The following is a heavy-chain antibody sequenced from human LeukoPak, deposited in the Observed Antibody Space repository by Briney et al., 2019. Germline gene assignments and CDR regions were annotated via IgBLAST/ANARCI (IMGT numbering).Heavy chain of an antibody. J-gene: IGHJ4*02. V-gene: IGHV3-7*01. CDR1: GFTFSSYW. D-gene: IGHD3-3*01. Sequence: GGSLRLSCAASGFTFSSYWMSWVRQAPGKGLEWVANIKQDGSEKYYVDSVKGRFTISRDNAKNSLYLQMNSLRAEDTAVYYCARVPSPHTYYDFWSGYPRFDYWGQGTLVTVSS. CDR3: ARVPSPHTYYDFWSGYPRFDY. CDR2: IKQDGSEK.